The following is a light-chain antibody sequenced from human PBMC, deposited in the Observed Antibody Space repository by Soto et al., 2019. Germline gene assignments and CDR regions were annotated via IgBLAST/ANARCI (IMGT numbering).Light chain of an antibody. CDR3: SSYAASSPSVL. CDR1: SNTVETYTL. J-gene: IGLJ7*01. V-gene: IGLV2-23*01. Sequence: QSVLTQPASVAGSPGQSITISCTGISNTVETYTLVSWYQQYPGEAPNLIIYEDTKRPSGVSDRFSGFKSGNTASLTISGLQRDDESHYYCSSYAASSPSVLFGGGTQLTVL. CDR2: EDT.